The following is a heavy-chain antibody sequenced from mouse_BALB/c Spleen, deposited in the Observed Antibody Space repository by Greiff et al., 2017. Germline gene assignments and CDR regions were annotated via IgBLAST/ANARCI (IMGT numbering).Heavy chain of an antibody. CDR3: ARDPADYYAMDY. V-gene: IGHV7-3*02. CDR2: IRNKANGYTT. Sequence: EVKLMESGGGLVQPGGSLRLSCATSGFTFTDYYMSWVRQPPGKALEWLGFIRNKANGYTTEYSASVKGRFTISRDNSQSILYLQMNTLRAEDSATYYCARDPADYYAMDYWGQGTSVTVSS. CDR1: GFTFTDYY. J-gene: IGHJ4*01.